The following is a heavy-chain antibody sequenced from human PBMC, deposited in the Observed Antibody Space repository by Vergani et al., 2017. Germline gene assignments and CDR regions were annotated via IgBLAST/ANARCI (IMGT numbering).Heavy chain of an antibody. J-gene: IGHJ4*02. CDR3: ARGRTEGYSSSWYPLDY. CDR1: GGSFSGYY. V-gene: IGHV4-34*01. CDR2: INHSGST. Sequence: QVQLQQWGAGLLKPSETLSLTCAVYGGSFSGYYWSWIRQPPGKGLEWIGEINHSGSTNYNPSLKSRVTISVDTSKNQFSLKLSSVTAADTAVYYCARGRTEGYSSSWYPLDYWGQETLVTVSS. D-gene: IGHD6-13*01.